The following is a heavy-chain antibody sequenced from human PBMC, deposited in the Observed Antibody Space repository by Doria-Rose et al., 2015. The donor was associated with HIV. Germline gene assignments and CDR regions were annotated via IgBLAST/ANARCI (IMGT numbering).Heavy chain of an antibody. D-gene: IGHD6-13*01. J-gene: IGHJ4*02. V-gene: IGHV2-26*01. CDR1: GVSLSSPGMG. Sequence: QVTLKESGPVLVKPTETLTLTCTASGVSLSSPGMGVSWIRQPPGKALEWLAYIFSDDERSYKTSLKSRLTISRGTSKSQVVLTMTDMDPVDTATYYCARIKSSRWYHKYYFDFWGQGTLVIVSA. CDR2: IFSDDER. CDR3: ARIKSSRWYHKYYFDF.